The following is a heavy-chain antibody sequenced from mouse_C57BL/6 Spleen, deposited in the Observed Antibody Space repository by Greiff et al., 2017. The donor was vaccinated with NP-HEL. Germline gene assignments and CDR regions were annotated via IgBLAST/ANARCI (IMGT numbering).Heavy chain of an antibody. Sequence: VQLKESGPELVKPGASVKISCKASGYSFTDYNMNWVKQSNGKSLEWIGVINPNYGTTSYNQKFKGKATLTVDQSSSTAYMQLNSLTSEDSAVYYCARDDYYYGSSYSYYFDYWGQGTTLTVSS. D-gene: IGHD1-1*01. CDR2: INPNYGTT. J-gene: IGHJ2*01. CDR3: ARDDYYYGSSYSYYFDY. V-gene: IGHV1-39*01. CDR1: GYSFTDYN.